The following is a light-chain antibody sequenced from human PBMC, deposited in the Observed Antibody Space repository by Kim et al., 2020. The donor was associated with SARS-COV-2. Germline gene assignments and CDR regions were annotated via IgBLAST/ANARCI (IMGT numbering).Light chain of an antibody. Sequence: QKVTISCSGSSSNIGNNYVSWYQQLPGTAPKLLIYDNNKRPSGIPDRFSGSKSGTSATLGITGLQTGDEADYYCGTWDSSLSAGVFGGGTQLTVL. J-gene: IGLJ3*02. V-gene: IGLV1-51*01. CDR1: SSNIGNNY. CDR2: DNN. CDR3: GTWDSSLSAGV.